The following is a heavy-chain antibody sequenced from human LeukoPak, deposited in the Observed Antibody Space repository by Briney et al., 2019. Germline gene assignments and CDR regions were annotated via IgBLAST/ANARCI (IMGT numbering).Heavy chain of an antibody. Sequence: GGSLRLSCAASGFIFSNYNMHWVRQAPGKGLEWVAFISYDGSNKHYADSVKGRFTISRDNSKNTLYLQMNSLRVEDTAVYYCAKDRLGYCSGGSCYLNWFDPWGQGTLVTVSS. V-gene: IGHV3-30-3*01. CDR3: AKDRLGYCSGGSCYLNWFDP. J-gene: IGHJ5*02. CDR1: GFIFSNYN. D-gene: IGHD2-15*01. CDR2: ISYDGSNK.